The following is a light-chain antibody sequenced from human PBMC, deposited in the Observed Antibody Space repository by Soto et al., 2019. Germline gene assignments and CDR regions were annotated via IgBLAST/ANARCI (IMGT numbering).Light chain of an antibody. J-gene: IGKJ5*01. CDR3: QQYGSSST. CDR1: QSVSSSY. CDR2: GAS. V-gene: IGKV3-20*01. Sequence: EIVLTQSPGTLSLSPGERATLSCRASQSVSSSYLAWYQQKPGQAPRLPIYGASSRPTGIPDRFSGSGSGTDFTPPISRLEPEDFAVYYCQQYGSSSTFGQGTRLEIK.